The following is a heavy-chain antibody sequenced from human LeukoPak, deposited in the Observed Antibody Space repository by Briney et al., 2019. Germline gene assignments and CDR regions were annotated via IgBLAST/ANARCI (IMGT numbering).Heavy chain of an antibody. CDR2: INPSGGST. J-gene: IGHJ6*03. Sequence: ASVKVSCKASGYTFTSYYMHWVRQAPGRGLEWMGIINPSGGSTSYAQKFQGRVTMTRDTSTSTVYMELSSLRSEDTAVYYCAREWAGSGSYSPYYYMDVWGKGTTVTISS. V-gene: IGHV1-46*01. CDR1: GYTFTSYY. D-gene: IGHD3-10*01. CDR3: AREWAGSGSYSPYYYMDV.